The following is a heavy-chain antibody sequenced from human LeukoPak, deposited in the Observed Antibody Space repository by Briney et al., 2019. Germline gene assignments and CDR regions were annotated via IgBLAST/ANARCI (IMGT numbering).Heavy chain of an antibody. CDR2: IYTSGST. CDR3: AREGISSYYYDSSGYYLDY. Sequence: SETLSLTCAVYGGSFSGYYWSWIRQPAGKGLEWIGRIYTSGSTNYNPSLKSRVTMSVDTSKNQFSLKLSSVTAADTAVYYCAREGISSYYYDSSGYYLDYWGQGTLVTVSS. V-gene: IGHV4-4*07. J-gene: IGHJ4*02. CDR1: GGSFSGYY. D-gene: IGHD3-22*01.